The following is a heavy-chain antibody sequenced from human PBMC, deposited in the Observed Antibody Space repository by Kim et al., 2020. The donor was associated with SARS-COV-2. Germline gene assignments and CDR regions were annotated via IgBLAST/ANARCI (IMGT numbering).Heavy chain of an antibody. J-gene: IGHJ4*02. CDR3: AAGLSAAGIFY. CDR1: GFTFTSSA. CDR2: IVVGSGNT. Sequence: SVKVSCKASGFTFTSSAVQWVRQARGQRLEWIGWIVVGSGNTNYAQKFQERVTITRDMSTRTAYMELSSLRSEDTAVYYCAAGLSAAGIFYWGQGTLVTVSS. D-gene: IGHD6-13*01. V-gene: IGHV1-58*01.